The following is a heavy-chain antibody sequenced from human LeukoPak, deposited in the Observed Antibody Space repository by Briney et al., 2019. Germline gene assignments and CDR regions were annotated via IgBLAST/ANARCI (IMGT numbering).Heavy chain of an antibody. Sequence: PSETLSLTCTVSGGSISSSSYYWGWIRQPPGKGLEWIGSIYYSGSTYYNPSLKSRVTISVDTSKNQFSLKLSSVTAADTAVYYCARQIAARQYHYYYYMDVWGKGTTVTVSS. CDR2: IYYSGST. CDR1: GGSISSSSYY. D-gene: IGHD6-6*01. V-gene: IGHV4-39*01. J-gene: IGHJ6*03. CDR3: ARQIAARQYHYYYYMDV.